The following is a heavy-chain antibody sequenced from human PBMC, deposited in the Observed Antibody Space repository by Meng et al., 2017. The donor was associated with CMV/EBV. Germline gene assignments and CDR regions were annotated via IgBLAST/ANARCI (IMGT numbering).Heavy chain of an antibody. CDR3: ARGGTDYWSGYVWFDP. J-gene: IGHJ5*02. CDR1: AGSISSYY. Sequence: SETLSLTCTVSAGSISSYYWTWIRQPPGKGLEWVGYMYYNGNTNYNPSLKSRVTISVDTSKNQFTLKMSYVTAADTAVYYCARGGTDYWSGYVWFDPWGQGTLVTVSS. V-gene: IGHV4-59*01. CDR2: MYYNGNT. D-gene: IGHD3-3*01.